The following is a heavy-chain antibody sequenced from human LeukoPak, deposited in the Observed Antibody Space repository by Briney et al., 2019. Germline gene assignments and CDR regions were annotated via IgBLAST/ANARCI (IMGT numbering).Heavy chain of an antibody. Sequence: SETLPLTCTVSGGSISSYYWSWIRQPPGTGLEGIGDIYYSGSTNYNPSLKSRVSLSVATSKNQFSLKLSSVTCAGTVVYYCARFRDSSGYFLITFDYWGQGALGSVSS. CDR2: IYYSGST. CDR1: GGSISSYY. V-gene: IGHV4-59*12. CDR3: ARFRDSSGYFLITFDY. J-gene: IGHJ4*02. D-gene: IGHD3-22*01.